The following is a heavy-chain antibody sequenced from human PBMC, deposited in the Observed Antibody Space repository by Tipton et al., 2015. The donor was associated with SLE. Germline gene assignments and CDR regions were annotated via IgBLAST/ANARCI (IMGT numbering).Heavy chain of an antibody. J-gene: IGHJ4*02. D-gene: IGHD6-13*01. CDR2: IYYSGST. CDR1: GDSISSHY. CDR3: ARVDSSSSYYFDY. V-gene: IGHV4-59*11. Sequence: TLSLTCTVSGDSISSHYWSWIRQPPGKGLEWIGYIYYSGSTNYNPSLKSQVTISVDTSKNQFSLKLSSVTAADTAVYYCARVDSSSSYYFDYWGQGTLVTVSS.